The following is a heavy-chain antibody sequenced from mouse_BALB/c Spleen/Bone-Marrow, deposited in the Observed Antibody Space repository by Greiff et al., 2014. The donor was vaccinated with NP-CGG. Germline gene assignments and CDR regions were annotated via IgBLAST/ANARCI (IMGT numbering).Heavy chain of an antibody. J-gene: IGHJ2*01. D-gene: IGHD2-4*01. Sequence: QVQLQQPGAELLKPGTSVKLSCKASGYTFTRYWMHWVKQRPGQGLEWIGELNPSNGHTNYNGKFKNKATVTVDKSSSTAYMQLSSLTSEDSAVYYCARMITTRGFDYWGQGTILTVSS. CDR3: ARMITTRGFDY. V-gene: IGHV1S81*02. CDR1: GYTFTRYW. CDR2: LNPSNGHT.